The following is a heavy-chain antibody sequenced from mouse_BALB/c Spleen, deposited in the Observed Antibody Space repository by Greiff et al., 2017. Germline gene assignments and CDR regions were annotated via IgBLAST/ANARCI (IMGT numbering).Heavy chain of an antibody. CDR3: ARGGDGYDGFAY. CDR2: ISDGGSYT. Sequence: EVKLMESGGGLVKPGGSLKLSCAASGFTFSDYYMYWVRQTPEKRLEWVATISDGGSYTYYPDSVKGRFTISRDNAKNNLYLQMSSLKSEDTAMYYCARGGDGYDGFAYWGQGTLVTVSA. V-gene: IGHV5-4*02. CDR1: GFTFSDYY. D-gene: IGHD2-2*01. J-gene: IGHJ3*01.